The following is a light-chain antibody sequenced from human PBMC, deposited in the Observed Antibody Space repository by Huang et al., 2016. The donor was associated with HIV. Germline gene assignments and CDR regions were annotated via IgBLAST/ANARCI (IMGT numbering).Light chain of an antibody. V-gene: IGKV3-11*01. CDR3: QHRSNWPLT. CDR1: QSVSSS. CDR2: AAS. J-gene: IGKJ4*01. Sequence: EIVLTQSPATLSLSPGERATLSCRASQSVSSSLSWYHQKPGQAPRLFIYAASNRATGSPARFSGSGSETDFTLTISSLEPEDFAVYYCQHRSNWPLTFGGGTKVEIK.